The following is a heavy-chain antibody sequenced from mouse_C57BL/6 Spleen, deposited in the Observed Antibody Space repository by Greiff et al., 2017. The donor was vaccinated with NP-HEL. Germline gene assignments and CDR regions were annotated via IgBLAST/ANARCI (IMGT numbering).Heavy chain of an antibody. CDR3: ARSDYGNYLDY. CDR2: INPSSGYT. V-gene: IGHV1-7*01. D-gene: IGHD2-1*01. J-gene: IGHJ2*01. Sequence: VQGVESGAELAKPGASVKLSCKASGYTFTSYWMHWVKQRPGQGLEWIGYINPSSGYTKYNQKFKDKATLTADKSSSTAYMQLSSLTYEDSAVYYCARSDYGNYLDYWDQGTTLTVSS. CDR1: GYTFTSYW.